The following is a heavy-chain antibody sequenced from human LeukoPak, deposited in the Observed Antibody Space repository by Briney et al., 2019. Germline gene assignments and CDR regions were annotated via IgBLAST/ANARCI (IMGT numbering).Heavy chain of an antibody. CDR3: ARVSSGADTYYFYY. CDR2: IYHSGST. D-gene: IGHD3-16*01. Sequence: SETLSLTCAVYGYSISSAYYWGWIRQPPGKGLEWIGTIYHSGSTYSNPSLKSRVTISVDTSKNQFSLKLGSVTPADTAVYYCARVSSGADTYYFYYWGQGTLVTVSP. V-gene: IGHV4-38-2*01. CDR1: GYSISSAYY. J-gene: IGHJ4*02.